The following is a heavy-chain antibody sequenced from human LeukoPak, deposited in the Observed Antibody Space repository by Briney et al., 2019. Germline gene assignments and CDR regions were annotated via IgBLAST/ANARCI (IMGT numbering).Heavy chain of an antibody. CDR2: IYYSGST. J-gene: IGHJ4*02. D-gene: IGHD4-17*01. CDR3: ARADYGDYNDYYFDY. Sequence: SETLSLTCTVSGGSIGSYYWSWIRQPPGKGLEWIGYIYYSGSTNYNPSLKSRVTISVDTSKNQFSLKLSSVTAADTAVYYCARADYGDYNDYYFDYWGQGTLVTVSS. CDR1: GGSIGSYY. V-gene: IGHV4-59*01.